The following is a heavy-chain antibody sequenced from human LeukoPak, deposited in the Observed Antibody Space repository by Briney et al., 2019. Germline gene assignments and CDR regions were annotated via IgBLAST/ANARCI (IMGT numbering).Heavy chain of an antibody. J-gene: IGHJ4*02. V-gene: IGHV1-18*01. D-gene: IGHD2-15*01. CDR1: GYTFTSYG. Sequence: GASVKVSCKASGYTFTSYGISWVRQAPGQGLEWMGWISAYNGNTNYAQKLQGRVTMTEDTSTDTAYMELSSLRSEDTAVYYCATDLPQGCSGGSCYQLLLFYWGQGTLVTVSS. CDR2: ISAYNGNT. CDR3: ATDLPQGCSGGSCYQLLLFY.